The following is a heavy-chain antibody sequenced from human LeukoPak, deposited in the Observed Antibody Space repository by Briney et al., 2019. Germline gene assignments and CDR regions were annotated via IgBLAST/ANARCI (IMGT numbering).Heavy chain of an antibody. CDR3: AREGGYGDYYYYGMDV. J-gene: IGHJ6*02. V-gene: IGHV4-59*01. D-gene: IGHD4-17*01. CDR2: IYYSGST. CDR1: GGSISSYY. Sequence: SETLSLTCTVSGGSISSYYWSWIRQPPGKGLEWIGYIYYSGSTNYNPSLKSRVTISVDTSKNLFSLKLSSVTAADTAVYYCAREGGYGDYYYYGMDVWGQGTTVTVSS.